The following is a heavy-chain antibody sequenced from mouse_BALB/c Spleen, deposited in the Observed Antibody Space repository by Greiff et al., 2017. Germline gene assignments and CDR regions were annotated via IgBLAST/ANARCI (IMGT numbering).Heavy chain of an antibody. CDR1: GFTFSSYT. J-gene: IGHJ4*01. V-gene: IGHV5-6-4*01. D-gene: IGHD2-12*01. CDR3: TRDNDGYAMDY. Sequence: EVKLVESGGGLVKPGGSLKLSCAASGFTFSSYTMSWVRQTPEKRLEWVATISSGGSYTYYPDSVKGRFTISRDNAKNTLYLQMSSLKSEDTAMYYCTRDNDGYAMDYWGQGTSVTVSS. CDR2: ISSGGSYT.